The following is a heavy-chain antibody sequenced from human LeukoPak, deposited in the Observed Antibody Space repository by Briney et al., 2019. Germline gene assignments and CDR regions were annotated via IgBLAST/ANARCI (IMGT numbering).Heavy chain of an antibody. J-gene: IGHJ5*02. V-gene: IGHV6-1*01. D-gene: IGHD6-13*01. Sequence: SQTLSLTCAISGDSVPSNSAAWNWIRQSPSRGLEWLGRTYYRSKWYNDYAVSVKSRITINPDTSKNQFSLQLNSVTPEDTAVYYCASSQLGWQQLVRNWFDPWGQGTLVTVS. CDR1: GDSVPSNSAA. CDR3: ASSQLGWQQLVRNWFDP. CDR2: TYYRSKWYN.